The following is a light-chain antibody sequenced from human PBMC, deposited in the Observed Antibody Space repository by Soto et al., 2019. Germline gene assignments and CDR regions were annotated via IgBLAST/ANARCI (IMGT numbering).Light chain of an antibody. CDR3: QHRTNWEYT. V-gene: IGKV3-11*01. CDR2: GAS. CDR1: QSVSSS. Sequence: EIVLTQSPATLSLSPGERATLSCRASQSVSSSLAWYQQKPGQAPRLLIYGASKRAPGIPVRFSASGSGTDFTLTISSLGPEDFAVYSCQHRTNWEYTFGQGTKLEI. J-gene: IGKJ2*01.